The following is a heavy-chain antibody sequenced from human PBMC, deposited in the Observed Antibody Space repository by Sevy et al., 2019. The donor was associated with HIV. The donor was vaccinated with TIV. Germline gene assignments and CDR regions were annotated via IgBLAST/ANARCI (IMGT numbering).Heavy chain of an antibody. CDR3: ARLSGSYYY. CDR1: GFIFRSSC. D-gene: IGHD1-26*01. V-gene: IGHV3-7*01. J-gene: IGHJ4*02. CDR2: IKEDGSEK. Sequence: GGSLRISCAVSGFIFRSSCMSWVRQAPGKGLEWVANIKEDGSEKNYVESVRGRFTISRDNAKNSLDLQMSSLRAEDTAVYYCARLSGSYYYRGQGTLVTVSS.